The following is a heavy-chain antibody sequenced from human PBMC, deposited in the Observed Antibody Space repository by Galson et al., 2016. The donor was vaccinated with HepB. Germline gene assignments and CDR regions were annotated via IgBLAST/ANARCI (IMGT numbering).Heavy chain of an antibody. J-gene: IGHJ4*02. CDR1: GFTFSNHG. CDR3: AKVGVFLWFGEFKRDYLDY. V-gene: IGHV3-30*18. Sequence: SLRLSCAPSGFTFSNHGIHWVRQAPGKGLEWVAAVSYDGSKKTYADSVKGRFSISRDNSQNTLFLQMNSLRTEDTAVYYCAKVGVFLWFGEFKRDYLDYWGQGTLVTVSS. D-gene: IGHD3-10*01. CDR2: VSYDGSKK.